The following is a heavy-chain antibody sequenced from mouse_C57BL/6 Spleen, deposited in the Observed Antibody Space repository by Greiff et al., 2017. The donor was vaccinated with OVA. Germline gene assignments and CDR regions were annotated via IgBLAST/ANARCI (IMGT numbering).Heavy chain of an antibody. CDR1: GYTFTSYW. V-gene: IGHV1-55*01. CDR2: IYPGSGST. J-gene: IGHJ2*01. Sequence: VQLQQPGAELVKPGASVTMSCKASGYTFTSYWITWVKQRPGQGLEWIGDIYPGSGSTNYNEKLKSKATLTVDTSSSTAYMQLRSLTSEDSAIYDCARGSDYYGSRYYFDYWGQGTTLTVSS. CDR3: ARGSDYYGSRYYFDY. D-gene: IGHD1-1*01.